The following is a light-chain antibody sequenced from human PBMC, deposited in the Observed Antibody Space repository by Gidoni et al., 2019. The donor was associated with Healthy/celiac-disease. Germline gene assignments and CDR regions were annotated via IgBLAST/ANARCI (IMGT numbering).Light chain of an antibody. CDR2: GNS. V-gene: IGLV1-40*01. CDR3: QSYDSSLSGHYV. J-gene: IGLJ1*01. CDR1: RSNIGAGYD. Sequence: QSVLTQPPSVSGAPGQRVTISCTGSRSNIGAGYDVHWYQQLPGTALKLLIYGNSNRPSGVPDRFSGSKSGTSASLAITGLQAEDEADYYCQSYDSSLSGHYVFGTGTKVTVL.